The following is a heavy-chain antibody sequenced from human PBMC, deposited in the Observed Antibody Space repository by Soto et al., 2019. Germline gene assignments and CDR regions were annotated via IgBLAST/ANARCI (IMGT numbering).Heavy chain of an antibody. CDR1: GGSITTNY. D-gene: IGHD5-12*01. J-gene: IGHJ4*02. CDR2: VYDSGRT. Sequence: QVQLQESGPGLVKPSETLSLTCTVSGGSITTNYWTWIRQPPGKPLVWIGNVYDSGRTNYNPSLRSRVTRSIDTPKNQFSLTLKSVSAADTAVYHCAAGTGWLPTDWGQGTLVTVSS. V-gene: IGHV4-59*01. CDR3: AAGTGWLPTD.